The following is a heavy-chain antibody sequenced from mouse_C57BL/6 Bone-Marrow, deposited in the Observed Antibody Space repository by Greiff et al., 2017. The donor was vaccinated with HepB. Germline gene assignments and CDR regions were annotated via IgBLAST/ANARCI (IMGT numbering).Heavy chain of an antibody. Sequence: ESGPGLAKPSQTLSLTCSVTGYSITSDYWNWIRKFPGNKLEYMGYISYSGSTYYNPSLKSRISITRDTSKNQYYLQLNSVTTEDTATYYCSRGTAQATSPYAMDYWGQGTSVTVSS. CDR1: GYSITSDY. V-gene: IGHV3-8*01. CDR2: ISYSGST. D-gene: IGHD3-2*02. J-gene: IGHJ4*01. CDR3: SRGTAQATSPYAMDY.